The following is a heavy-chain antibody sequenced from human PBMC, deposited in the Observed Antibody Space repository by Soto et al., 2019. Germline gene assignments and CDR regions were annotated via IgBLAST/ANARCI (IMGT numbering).Heavy chain of an antibody. V-gene: IGHV3-23*01. CDR1: GFTFSSYA. CDR2: VSIGGST. CDR3: AKRRGAGGHFDY. D-gene: IGHD2-15*01. J-gene: IGHJ4*02. Sequence: DVQLLESGGGLVQPEGSLRLSCAASGFTFSSYAMGWVRQGPGKGLEWVAVVSIGGSTHYADSVRGRFTISRDNSKNTLSLQMNSLTADDTAVYFCAKRRGAGGHFDYWGQGARVTVSS.